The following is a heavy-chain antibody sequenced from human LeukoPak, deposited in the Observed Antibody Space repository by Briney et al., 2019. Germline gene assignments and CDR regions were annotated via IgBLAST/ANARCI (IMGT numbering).Heavy chain of an antibody. CDR1: GGSISSGGYY. CDR3: ARRGSCRRGWNCASFDY. V-gene: IGHV4-30-2*01. CDR2: IYHSGST. D-gene: IGHD1-7*01. Sequence: PSQTLSLTCTVSGGSISSGGYYWSWVRQPPGKGLEWLGYIYHSGSTYYNPSLKSRVTISVDRSKNQFSLKLSSVTAADTAVYYCARRGSCRRGWNCASFDYWGQGTLVTVSS. J-gene: IGHJ4*02.